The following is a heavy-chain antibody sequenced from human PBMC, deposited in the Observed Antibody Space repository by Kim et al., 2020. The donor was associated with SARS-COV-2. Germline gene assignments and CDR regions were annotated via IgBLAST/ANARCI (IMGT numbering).Heavy chain of an antibody. CDR3: ISSSVVVVMNLDY. CDR2: IKSKTDGGTT. CDR1: GFTFSNAW. Sequence: GGSLRLSCAASGFTFSNAWMSWVRQAPGKGLEWVGRIKSKTDGGTTDYAAPVKGRFTISRDDSKNTLYLQMNSLKTEDTAVYYCISSSVVVVMNLDYWGQGTLVTVSS. J-gene: IGHJ4*02. D-gene: IGHD3-22*01. V-gene: IGHV3-15*01.